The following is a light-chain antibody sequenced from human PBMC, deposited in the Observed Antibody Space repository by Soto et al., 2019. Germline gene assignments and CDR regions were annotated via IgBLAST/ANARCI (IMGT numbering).Light chain of an antibody. Sequence: QSVLTQPASVSGSPGQSITISCTGTSSDVGSYNLVSWYQQLPGKAPKLIIYEVSRRPSGVSNRFSGSKSGNTASLTISGLQAEDAADYYCCSWAGSNNFYFFGTGTTVTVL. J-gene: IGLJ1*01. CDR3: CSWAGSNNFYF. CDR1: SSDVGSYNL. CDR2: EVS. V-gene: IGLV2-23*02.